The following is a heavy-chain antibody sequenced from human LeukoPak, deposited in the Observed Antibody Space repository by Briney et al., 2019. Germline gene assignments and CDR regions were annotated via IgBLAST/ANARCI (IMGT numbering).Heavy chain of an antibody. Sequence: GGSLRLSCTASGFNFSSYGMHWVRQAPGKGLEWVAVIWYDGSNKYYADSVKGRFTISRDNSKNTLYLQMNSLRAEDTAVYYCARDPVGATTSYYFDYWGQGTLVTVSS. CDR1: GFNFSSYG. CDR3: ARDPVGATTSYYFDY. V-gene: IGHV3-33*08. D-gene: IGHD1-26*01. CDR2: IWYDGSNK. J-gene: IGHJ4*02.